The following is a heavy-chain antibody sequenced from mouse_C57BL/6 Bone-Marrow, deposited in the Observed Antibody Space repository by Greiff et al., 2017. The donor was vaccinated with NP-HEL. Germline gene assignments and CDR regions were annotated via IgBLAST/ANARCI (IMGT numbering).Heavy chain of an antibody. CDR2: ISSGGSYT. CDR1: GFTFSSYG. V-gene: IGHV5-6*02. J-gene: IGHJ3*01. Sequence: DVKLVESGGDLVKPGGSLKLSCAASGFTFSSYGMSWVRQTPDKRLEWVATISSGGSYTYYPDSVKGRFTISRDNAKNTLYLQMSSLKSEDTAMYYWASPYDYDVAWWAYWGQGTLVTVSA. CDR3: ASPYDYDVAWWAY. D-gene: IGHD2-4*01.